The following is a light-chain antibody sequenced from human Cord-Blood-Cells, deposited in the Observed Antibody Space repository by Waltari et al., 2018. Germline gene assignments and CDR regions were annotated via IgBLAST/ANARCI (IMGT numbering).Light chain of an antibody. CDR3: QVCDSSSDHWV. J-gene: IGLJ3*02. Sequence: SYVLTQPPSVSVAPGKTARITCGGNNIGSKSVHWYQQKPGQAPVLVVYDDSDRPSGSPERFAGSNAGNTATLTSSRGEAGEEADYYCQVCDSSSDHWVVGGGTKLTVL. CDR2: DDS. V-gene: IGLV3-21*03. CDR1: NIGSKS.